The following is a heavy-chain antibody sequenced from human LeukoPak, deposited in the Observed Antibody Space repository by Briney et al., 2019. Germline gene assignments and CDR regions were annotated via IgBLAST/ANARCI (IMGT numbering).Heavy chain of an antibody. Sequence: SETLSLTCTVSGGSISSYYWSWIRQPAGKGLEWIGRIYTSGSTNYNPSLKSRVTMSVDTSKNQFSLKLSSVTAADTAVYYCARDDPIYCTPHCRRTANAFDIWGQGTMVTVSS. D-gene: IGHD2-8*01. CDR3: ARDDPIYCTPHCRRTANAFDI. CDR2: IYTSGST. V-gene: IGHV4-4*07. J-gene: IGHJ3*02. CDR1: GGSISSYY.